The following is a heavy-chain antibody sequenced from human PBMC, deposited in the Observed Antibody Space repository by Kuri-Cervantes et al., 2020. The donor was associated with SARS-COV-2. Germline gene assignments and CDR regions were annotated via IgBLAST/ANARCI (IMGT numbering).Heavy chain of an antibody. V-gene: IGHV4-39*01. J-gene: IGHJ5*02. D-gene: IGHD3-3*01. CDR3: ARQVMSSITIFGVVITRKWFDP. CDR2: IYYSGST. CDR1: GGSISSSGYY. Sequence: GSLRLSCTVSGGSISSSGYYWGWIRQPPGKGLEWIGSIYYSGSTYYNPSLKSRVTISVDTSKNQFSLKLSSVTAADTAVYYCARQVMSSITIFGVVITRKWFDPWGQGTLVTVSS.